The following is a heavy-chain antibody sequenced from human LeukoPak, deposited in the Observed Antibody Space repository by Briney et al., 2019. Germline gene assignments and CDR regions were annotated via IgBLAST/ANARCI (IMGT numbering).Heavy chain of an antibody. CDR3: ARDGDSGPTYGGISHY. CDR1: GFTVSSNY. V-gene: IGHV3-53*01. CDR2: IYSGGST. Sequence: GGSLRLSCAASGFTVSSNYMSWVRQAPGKGLEWVSVIYSGGSTYYADSVKGRFTISRDNSKNTLYLQMNSLRAEDTAVYYCARDGDSGPTYGGISHYWGQGTLVTVSS. D-gene: IGHD4-23*01. J-gene: IGHJ4*02.